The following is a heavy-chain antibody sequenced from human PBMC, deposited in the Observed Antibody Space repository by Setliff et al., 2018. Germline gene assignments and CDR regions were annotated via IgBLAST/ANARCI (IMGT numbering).Heavy chain of an antibody. CDR1: GFTFSSYW. V-gene: IGHV3-7*03. Sequence: GGSLRLSCAASGFTFSSYWMSWVSQAPGKGLEWVANIKQDGGDKYYVDSVKGRFTISRDNANNLLYLHMSSLRAKDTSLYYCARDFCTVSSSWGQGTLVTVSS. J-gene: IGHJ5*02. CDR3: ARDFCTVSSS. D-gene: IGHD2-8*02. CDR2: IKQDGGDK.